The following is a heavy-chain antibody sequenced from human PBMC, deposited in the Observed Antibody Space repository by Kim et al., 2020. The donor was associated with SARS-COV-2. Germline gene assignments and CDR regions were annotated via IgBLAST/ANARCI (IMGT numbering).Heavy chain of an antibody. Sequence: GGSLRLSCAASGFTFSSYAMSWVRQAPGKVLEWVSAISGSGGSTYYADSVKGRFTISRDNSKNTLYLQMNSQRSEDTAVYYCAKEMYIWNWEGMDVWGQGTTVTVSS. J-gene: IGHJ6*02. CDR1: GFTFSSYA. CDR3: AKEMYIWNWEGMDV. CDR2: ISGSGGST. D-gene: IGHD1-7*01. V-gene: IGHV3-23*01.